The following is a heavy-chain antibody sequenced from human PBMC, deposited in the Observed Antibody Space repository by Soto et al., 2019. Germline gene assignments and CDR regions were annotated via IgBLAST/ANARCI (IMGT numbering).Heavy chain of an antibody. V-gene: IGHV1-2*04. Sequence: ASVKVSCKASGYTFTGYYMHWVRQAPGQGLEWMGWINPNSGGTNYAQKFQGWVTMTRDTSISTAYMELSRLRSDDTAVYYCARASLPAATYNWFDPWGQGTLVTVSS. CDR3: ARASLPAATYNWFDP. D-gene: IGHD2-2*01. J-gene: IGHJ5*02. CDR1: GYTFTGYY. CDR2: INPNSGGT.